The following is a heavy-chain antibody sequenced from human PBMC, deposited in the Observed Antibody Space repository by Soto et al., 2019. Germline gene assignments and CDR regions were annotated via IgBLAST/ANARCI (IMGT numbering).Heavy chain of an antibody. CDR1: GYSFTSYW. J-gene: IGHJ6*02. V-gene: IGHV5-51*01. CDR3: ARHIGPYYYGSGSPSPYYGIDV. CDR2: IYPGDSDT. D-gene: IGHD3-10*01. Sequence: GESLKISCKGSGYSFTSYWIGWVRQMPGKGLEWMGIIYPGDSDTRYSPSFQGQVTISADKSISTAYLQWSSLKASDTAMYYCARHIGPYYYGSGSPSPYYGIDVWGQGTTVTVSS.